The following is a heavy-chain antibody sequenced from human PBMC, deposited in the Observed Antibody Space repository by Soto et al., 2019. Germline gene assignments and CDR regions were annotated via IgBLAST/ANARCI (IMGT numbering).Heavy chain of an antibody. Sequence: GASVKVSCKASGYTFTDYAMSWVRQAPGHGLEWMGWVSIHSGNTKFAQKLQDRVTLTTDTSTTTAYMELTGLRSDDTAVYYCAVAGSGNFDLWGQGTMVTVSS. J-gene: IGHJ3*01. V-gene: IGHV1-18*04. D-gene: IGHD2-15*01. CDR3: AVAGSGNFDL. CDR1: GYTFTDYA. CDR2: VSIHSGNT.